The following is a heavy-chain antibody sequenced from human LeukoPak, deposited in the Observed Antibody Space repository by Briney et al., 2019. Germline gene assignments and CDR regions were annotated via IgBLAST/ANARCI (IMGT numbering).Heavy chain of an antibody. CDR3: ASSGRYDFWSGPDY. V-gene: IGHV4-34*01. J-gene: IGHJ4*02. D-gene: IGHD3-3*01. CDR2: ISHSGST. Sequence: SETLSLTCAVYGGSFSGYYWSWIRQPPGKGLEWIGEISHSGSTNYNPSLKSRVTISVDTSKNQFSLKLSSVTAADTAVYYCASSGRYDFWSGPDYWGQGTLVTVSS. CDR1: GGSFSGYY.